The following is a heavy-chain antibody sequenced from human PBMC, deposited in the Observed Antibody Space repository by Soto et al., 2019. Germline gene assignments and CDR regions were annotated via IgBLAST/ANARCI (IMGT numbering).Heavy chain of an antibody. CDR3: ARSVAVPGAHIDY. V-gene: IGHV4-59*01. J-gene: IGHJ4*02. D-gene: IGHD6-19*01. CDR1: GGSISGSY. Sequence: SSETLSLTCSVSGGSISGSYWSWIRQSPGKGLEWLGYVYYTGSTNYSPSLRSRVSISVDTSKNEFSLRLSSVTAADTAVYFCARSVAVPGAHIDYWGQGTQVTVSS. CDR2: VYYTGST.